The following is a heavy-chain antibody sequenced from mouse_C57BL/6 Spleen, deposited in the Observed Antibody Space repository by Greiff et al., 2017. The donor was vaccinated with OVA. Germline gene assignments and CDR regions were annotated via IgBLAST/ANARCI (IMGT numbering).Heavy chain of an antibody. CDR1: GYTFTSYW. J-gene: IGHJ4*01. V-gene: IGHV1-50*01. CDR2: IDPSDGCT. CDR3: AKGEYYYDMDY. Sequence: QVQLQQPGAELVKPGASVKLSCKASGYTFTSYWMQWVKQRPGQGLEWIGDIDPSDGCTNYNPKFKGKATLTVDTSSSTAYMQLSSLTAEDAAVYYCAKGEYYYDMDYWGQGTPVTVSA.